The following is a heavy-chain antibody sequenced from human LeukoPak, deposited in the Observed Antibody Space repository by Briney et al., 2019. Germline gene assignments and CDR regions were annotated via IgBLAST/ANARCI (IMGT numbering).Heavy chain of an antibody. Sequence: GGSLRLSCAASGFTVSSNYMSWVRQAPGKGLEWVSVIYSGGSTYYADSVKGRFTTSRDNSKNTLYLQMNSLRAEDTAVYYCARALNYGDYENWGQGTLVTVSS. CDR1: GFTVSSNY. D-gene: IGHD4-17*01. CDR3: ARALNYGDYEN. CDR2: IYSGGST. V-gene: IGHV3-66*01. J-gene: IGHJ4*02.